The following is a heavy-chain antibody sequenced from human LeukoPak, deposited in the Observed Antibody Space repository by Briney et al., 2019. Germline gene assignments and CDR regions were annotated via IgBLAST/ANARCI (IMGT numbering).Heavy chain of an antibody. CDR3: ARDTVVPTQRFGEHDAFDI. Sequence: SETLSLTCTVSGGSVNSGSYYWSWIRQPPGKGLEWIEYIYYSGSTNYNPSLKSRVTISVDTSKNQFSLKLSSVTAADTAVYYCARDTVVPTQRFGEHDAFDIWGQGTTVTVSS. J-gene: IGHJ3*02. D-gene: IGHD3-10*01. CDR2: IYYSGST. CDR1: GGSVNSGSYY. V-gene: IGHV4-61*01.